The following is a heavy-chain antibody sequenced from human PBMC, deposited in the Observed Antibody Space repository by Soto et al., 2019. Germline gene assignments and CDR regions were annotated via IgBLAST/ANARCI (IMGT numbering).Heavy chain of an antibody. CDR2: IYYSGST. J-gene: IGHJ5*02. CDR3: ARLIYDSSLNWFDP. D-gene: IGHD3-22*01. V-gene: IGHV4-31*03. Sequence: QVQLQESGPGLVKPSQTLSLTCTVSGGSISSGGYYWSWIRQHPGKGLEWIGYIYYSGSTYHNPSLKSRVTTSVDTSKNQFSLKLSSVTAADTAVYYCARLIYDSSLNWFDPWGQGTLVTVSS. CDR1: GGSISSGGYY.